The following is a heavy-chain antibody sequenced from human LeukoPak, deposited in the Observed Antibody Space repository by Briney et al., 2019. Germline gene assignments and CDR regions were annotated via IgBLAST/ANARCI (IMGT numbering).Heavy chain of an antibody. Sequence: SETLSLTCTVSGGSISSGSYYWSWIRQPAGKGLEWIGRIYTSGGTNYNPSLKSRVTISVDTSKNQFSLKLSSVTAADTAVYYCARDNSISGYSSSWYRSDYFDYWGQGTLVTVSS. J-gene: IGHJ4*02. CDR2: IYTSGGT. CDR1: GGSISSGSYY. V-gene: IGHV4-61*02. CDR3: ARDNSISGYSSSWYRSDYFDY. D-gene: IGHD6-13*01.